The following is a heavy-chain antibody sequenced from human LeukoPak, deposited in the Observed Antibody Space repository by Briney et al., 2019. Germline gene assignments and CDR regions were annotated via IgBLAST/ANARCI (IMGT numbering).Heavy chain of an antibody. CDR3: ASAVVPLDY. Sequence: GGSLRLSCVASGFTFGKYWMAWVRQAPGKGLEWLANIEQDGSEEYYLDSVRGRFTVSRDNAKNTLYLQMNSLRAEDTAVYYCASAVVPLDYWGQGTLVTVSS. CDR1: GFTFGKYW. D-gene: IGHD2-15*01. CDR2: IEQDGSEE. J-gene: IGHJ4*02. V-gene: IGHV3-7*01.